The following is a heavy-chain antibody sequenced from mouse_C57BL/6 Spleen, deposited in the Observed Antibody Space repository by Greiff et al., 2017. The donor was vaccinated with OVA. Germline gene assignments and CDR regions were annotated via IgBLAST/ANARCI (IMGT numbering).Heavy chain of an antibody. CDR1: GYSITSGYS. CDR2: ISYDGSN. CDR3: AIEGGNWAMDY. J-gene: IGHJ4*01. D-gene: IGHD2-1*01. V-gene: IGHV3-6*01. Sequence: ESGPGLVKPSQSLSLTCSVTGYSITSGYSWNWIRQFPGHKLEWMGYISYDGSNNYNPSLKNRISITRDTSKNQFFLKVNSVTTEDTATYYCAIEGGNWAMDYWGQGTSVTVSS.